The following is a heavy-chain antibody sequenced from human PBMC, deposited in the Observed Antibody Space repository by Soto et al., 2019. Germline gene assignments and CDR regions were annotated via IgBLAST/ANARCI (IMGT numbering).Heavy chain of an antibody. CDR1: GFTFRSYS. D-gene: IGHD1-26*01. J-gene: IGHJ3*02. CDR3: AKGGVGSTSNAFDI. CDR2: ISYDGSNK. V-gene: IGHV3-30*18. Sequence: GGSLRLSCAASGFTFRSYSMHWVRQAPGKGLEWVAVISYDGSNKYYADSVKGRFAISRDNSKNTLYLQMNSLRAQDTAVYYCAKGGVGSTSNAFDIWGQGTMVTVSS.